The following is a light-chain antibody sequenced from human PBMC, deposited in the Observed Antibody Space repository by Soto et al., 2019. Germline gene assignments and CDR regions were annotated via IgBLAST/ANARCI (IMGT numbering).Light chain of an antibody. CDR1: KSVSSSF. CDR3: QQYGGSPLIS. V-gene: IGKV3-20*01. CDR2: GAS. Sequence: EIVLTQSPATLSVSPGEIATLSGRAIKSVSSSFLAWFQQKPGQAPRLVIYGASSRAIGIPDRFSGSGSGTDFTLTISRLEPEDFAVYFCQQYGGSPLISFGQGTRLEI. J-gene: IGKJ5*01.